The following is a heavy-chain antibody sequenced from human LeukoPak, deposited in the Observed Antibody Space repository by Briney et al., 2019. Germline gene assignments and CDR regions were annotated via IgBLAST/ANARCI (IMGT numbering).Heavy chain of an antibody. CDR1: GFTFSNSA. Sequence: SVNVSCKASGFTFSNSAFQWVRQARGQGLEWIGWIVVGSDSTKYAQKFQERVSITRDMSTSTVYMELSSLRSEDTAVYYCTAEVYRGYVYSYYYGMDVWGQGTTVTVFS. CDR3: TAEVYRGYVYSYYYGMDV. CDR2: IVVGSDST. J-gene: IGHJ6*02. D-gene: IGHD5-12*01. V-gene: IGHV1-58*01.